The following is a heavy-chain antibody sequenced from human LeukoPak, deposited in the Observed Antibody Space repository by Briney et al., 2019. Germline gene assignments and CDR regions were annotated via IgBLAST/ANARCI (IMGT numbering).Heavy chain of an antibody. J-gene: IGHJ4*02. CDR1: GYSFTNYG. CDR3: ARSTLGIEFDY. D-gene: IGHD7-27*01. Sequence: ASVKVSCKASGYSFTNYGTSWVRQAPGQGLEWMGWISAYNDNAHYAQGLEGRVTMTSETSTRTAYMELRSLRSDDTAVYYCARSTLGIEFDYWGQGSLVTVSS. CDR2: ISAYNDNA. V-gene: IGHV1-18*01.